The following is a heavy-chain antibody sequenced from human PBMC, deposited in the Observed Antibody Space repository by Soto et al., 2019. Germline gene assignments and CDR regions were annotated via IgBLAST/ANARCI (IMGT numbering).Heavy chain of an antibody. J-gene: IGHJ4*02. CDR2: IYTSGST. D-gene: IGHD3-10*01. CDR1: GGSISSYY. V-gene: IGHV4-4*07. CDR3: ARDPMARGAKPNIFDY. Sequence: SETLSLTCTVSGGSISSYYWSWIRQPAGKGLEWIGRIYTSGSTNYNPSLKSRVTMSVDTSKNQFSLKLSSVTAADTAVYYCARDPMARGAKPNIFDYWGQGTLVTVSS.